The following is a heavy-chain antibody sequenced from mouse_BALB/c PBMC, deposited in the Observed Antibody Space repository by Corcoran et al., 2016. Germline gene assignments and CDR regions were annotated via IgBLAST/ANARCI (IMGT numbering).Heavy chain of an antibody. Sequence: QIQLVQSGPELKKPGETVQISCKTSGYTFTNYGMNWVKQAPGKGLKWMGWINTYTGEPTYADDFKGRFAFSLETSASTAYLQINNLKNEDTATYFCARKYGNYGAMDYWGQGTSVTVSS. CDR2: INTYTGEP. CDR3: ARKYGNYGAMDY. D-gene: IGHD2-10*02. CDR1: GYTFTNYG. J-gene: IGHJ4*01. V-gene: IGHV9-3-1*01.